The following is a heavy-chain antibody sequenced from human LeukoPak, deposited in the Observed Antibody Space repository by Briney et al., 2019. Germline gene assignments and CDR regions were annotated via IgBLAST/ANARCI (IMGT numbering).Heavy chain of an antibody. J-gene: IGHJ3*02. D-gene: IGHD3-10*01. CDR1: GFTFSSYA. Sequence: PGGSLRLSCAVSGFTFSSYATHWVRQAPGKGLEWVAVISYDGSNKYYADSVKGRFTISRDNSKNTLYLQMNSLRAEDTAVYYCARMGGSGSFDAFDIWGQGTMVTVSS. CDR3: ARMGGSGSFDAFDI. V-gene: IGHV3-30*04. CDR2: ISYDGSNK.